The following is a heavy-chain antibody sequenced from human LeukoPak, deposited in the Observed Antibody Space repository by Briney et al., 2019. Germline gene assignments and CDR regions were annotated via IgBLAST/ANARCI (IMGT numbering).Heavy chain of an antibody. CDR1: GYTFTSYG. Sequence: ASVKVSCKASGYTFTSYGISWVRQAPGQGLEWMGWISAYNGNTNYAQKLQGRVTMTTDTSTSTAHMELSSLRSEDTAVYYCATMGIAAAGNWFDPWGQGTLVTVSS. D-gene: IGHD6-13*01. J-gene: IGHJ5*02. CDR3: ATMGIAAAGNWFDP. CDR2: ISAYNGNT. V-gene: IGHV1-18*01.